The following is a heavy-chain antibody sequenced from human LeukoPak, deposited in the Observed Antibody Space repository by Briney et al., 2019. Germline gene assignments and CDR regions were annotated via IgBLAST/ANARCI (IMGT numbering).Heavy chain of an antibody. CDR1: GFTFSSYG. J-gene: IGHJ6*04. D-gene: IGHD4-17*01. Sequence: PGGSLRLSCAASGFTFSSYGMHWVRQAPGKGLEYVSAISSNGGSTYYADSVKGRFTISRDNSKNTLYLQMSSLRAEDTAVYYCVNDYGDYGYYYYGMDVWGKGTTVTVSS. V-gene: IGHV3-64D*06. CDR3: VNDYGDYGYYYYGMDV. CDR2: ISSNGGST.